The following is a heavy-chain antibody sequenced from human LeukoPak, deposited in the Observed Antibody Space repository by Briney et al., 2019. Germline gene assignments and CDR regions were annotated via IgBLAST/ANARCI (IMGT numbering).Heavy chain of an antibody. D-gene: IGHD3-22*01. CDR3: ARGITGYYDSSGYYYFDY. V-gene: IGHV4-38-2*02. CDR1: GYSINSGYF. CDR2: ANHRGST. J-gene: IGHJ4*02. Sequence: SETLSLTCSVSGYSINSGYFWVWVRQPPGKGLEWIGSANHRGSTYYNPSLKSRVTISVDTSKNQFSLKLSSVTAADTAVYYCARGITGYYDSSGYYYFDYWGQGTLVTVSS.